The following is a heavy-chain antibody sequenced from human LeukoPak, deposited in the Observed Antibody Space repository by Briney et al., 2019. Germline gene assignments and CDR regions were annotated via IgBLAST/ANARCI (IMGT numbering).Heavy chain of an antibody. CDR1: GFTFSSYG. CDR2: IRYDGSNK. Sequence: PGGSLRLSCAASGFTFSSYGMHWVRQAPGKGLEWVAFIRYDGSNKYYADSVKGRFTISRDNAKNSLYLQMNSLRAEDTAVYYCARDEMRGYSGYVPFDYWGQGTLVAVSS. J-gene: IGHJ4*02. D-gene: IGHD5-12*01. CDR3: ARDEMRGYSGYVPFDY. V-gene: IGHV3-30*02.